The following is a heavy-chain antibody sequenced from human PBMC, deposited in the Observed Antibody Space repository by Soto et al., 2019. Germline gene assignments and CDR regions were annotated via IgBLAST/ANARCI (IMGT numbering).Heavy chain of an antibody. CDR3: ARGDILTGYRRPDY. CDR1: GFTFSSYW. Sequence: GGSLRLSCAASGFTFSSYWMHWVRQAPGKGLVWVSRINSDGSSTSYADSMKGRFTISRDNAKNTLYLQMNSLRAEDTAVYYCARGDILTGYRRPDYWGQGTLVTVSS. CDR2: INSDGSST. J-gene: IGHJ4*02. D-gene: IGHD3-9*01. V-gene: IGHV3-74*01.